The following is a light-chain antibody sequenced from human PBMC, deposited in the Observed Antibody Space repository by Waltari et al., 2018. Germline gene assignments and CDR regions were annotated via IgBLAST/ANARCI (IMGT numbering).Light chain of an antibody. CDR3: QQADSFPYT. J-gene: IGKJ2*01. V-gene: IGKV1-12*01. Sequence: DIQMTQSPSSVSASVGDRVTITCRASQGISSWLAWYQQRPGKAPKLLIYAASSLHGGVPSRFSCSGSGTDFTLTITSLQPEDFAIYYCQQADSFPYTFGQGTKLEIK. CDR1: QGISSW. CDR2: AAS.